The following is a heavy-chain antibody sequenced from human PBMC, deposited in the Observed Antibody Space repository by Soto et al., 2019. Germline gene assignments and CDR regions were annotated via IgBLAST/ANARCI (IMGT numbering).Heavy chain of an antibody. CDR1: GFSMSDHF. J-gene: IGHJ4*02. CDR3: ARESWANPDY. D-gene: IGHD3-10*01. V-gene: IGHV3-11*01. Sequence: QVQLVESGGDLVKSGGSLRLSCAASGFSMSDHFMSWIRQAPGKGLEWVSYISDSDRGSATQYGDSVKGRFTISRDNAKNSLYLQMNSLRVEDTAVYYCARESWANPDYWGQGTLVTVSS. CDR2: ISDSDRGSAT.